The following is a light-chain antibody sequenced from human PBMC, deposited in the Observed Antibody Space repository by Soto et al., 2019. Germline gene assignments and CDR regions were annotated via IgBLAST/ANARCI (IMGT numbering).Light chain of an antibody. CDR1: RSDVGYYDY. V-gene: IGLV2-14*01. J-gene: IGLJ3*02. CDR3: SSYTTTYTGM. Sequence: QSALTQPASVSGSPGQSITISCTGTRSDVGYYDYVSWYQQHPGKAPKLVIYDVSHRPSGVSNRFSGSKSGNTASLTISGLQAEDEGDYYCSSYTTTYTGMCGGGTKLTVL. CDR2: DVS.